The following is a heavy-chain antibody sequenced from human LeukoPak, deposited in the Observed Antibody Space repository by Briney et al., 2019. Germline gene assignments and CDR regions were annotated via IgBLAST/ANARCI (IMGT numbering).Heavy chain of an antibody. CDR1: GGSISSYY. D-gene: IGHD2-8*01. J-gene: IGHJ4*02. V-gene: IGHV4-4*07. CDR3: ARGVSPLDY. CDR2: IQSSGST. Sequence: SETQSLTCTVSGGSISSYYWSWVRQPAGKGLEWIGRIQSSGSTNHNPSLKSRVTMSVDTSKFQFSLKLSSVTAADTAVYYCARGVSPLDYWGQGTLVTVSS.